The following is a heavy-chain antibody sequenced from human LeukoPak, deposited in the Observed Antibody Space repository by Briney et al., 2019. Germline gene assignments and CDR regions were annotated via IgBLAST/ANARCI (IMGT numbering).Heavy chain of an antibody. J-gene: IGHJ4*02. Sequence: KTSETLSLTCAVYGGSFSGYYWSRIRQSPGKGLEWIGEINHSGSTNYNPSLKSRVTISVDTSKNQFSLKLSSVTAADTAVYYCARRGRWLQFYYFGYWGQGTLVTVSS. CDR3: ARRGRWLQFYYFGY. D-gene: IGHD5-24*01. V-gene: IGHV4-34*01. CDR1: GGSFSGYY. CDR2: INHSGST.